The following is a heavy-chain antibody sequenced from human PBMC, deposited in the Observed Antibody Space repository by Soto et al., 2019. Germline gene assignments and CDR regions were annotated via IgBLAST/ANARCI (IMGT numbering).Heavy chain of an antibody. CDR1: GGSISSSNW. CDR3: ARARLGIAAAGTHYYGMDV. CDR2: IYHSGST. V-gene: IGHV4-4*02. Sequence: PSQTLSLTCAVSGGSISSSNWWSWVRQPPGKGLEWIGEIYHSGSTNYNPSLKSRVTISVDKSKNQFSLKLSSVTAADTAVYYCARARLGIAAAGTHYYGMDVWGQGTTVTVSS. J-gene: IGHJ6*02. D-gene: IGHD6-13*01.